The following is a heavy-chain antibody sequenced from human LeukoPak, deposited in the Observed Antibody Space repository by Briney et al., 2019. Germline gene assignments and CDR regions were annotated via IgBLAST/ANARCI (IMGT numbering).Heavy chain of an antibody. J-gene: IGHJ6*02. Sequence: GASVKVSCKASGYTFTSYYVHWVRQAPGQGLEWMGIINPSGGSTSHAQKFQGRVTMTRDTSTSTVYMELSSLRSEDTAVYYCAREPSIAVAGNYYYYGMDVWGQGTTVTVSS. D-gene: IGHD6-19*01. CDR2: INPSGGST. CDR1: GYTFTSYY. CDR3: AREPSIAVAGNYYYYGMDV. V-gene: IGHV1-46*01.